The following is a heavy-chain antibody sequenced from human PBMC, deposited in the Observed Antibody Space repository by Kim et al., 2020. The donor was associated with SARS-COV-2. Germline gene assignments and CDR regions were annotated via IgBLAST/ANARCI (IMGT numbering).Heavy chain of an antibody. CDR2: INWNGGST. Sequence: GGSLRLSCAASGFTFDHYGMSWVRRAPGKGLEWVSGINWNGGSTGYADSVKGRFTISRDNAKNSLYLQMNSLRAEDTALYHCARDLFTIAAADNWFDPWGQGTLVTVSS. V-gene: IGHV3-20*01. J-gene: IGHJ5*02. CDR1: GFTFDHYG. D-gene: IGHD6-13*01. CDR3: ARDLFTIAAADNWFDP.